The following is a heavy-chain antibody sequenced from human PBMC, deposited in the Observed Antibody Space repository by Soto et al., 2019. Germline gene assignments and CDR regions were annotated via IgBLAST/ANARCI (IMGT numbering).Heavy chain of an antibody. CDR1: GYTLTELS. J-gene: IGHJ3*02. D-gene: IGHD3-22*01. V-gene: IGHV1-24*01. CDR3: ATTLSTYYYDSSGPLVHAFDI. CDR2: FDPEDGET. Sequence: EASVKVSCKVSGYTLTELSMHWVRQAPGKGLEWMGGFDPEDGETIYAQKFQGRVTMTEDTSTDTAYMELSSLRSEDTAVYYCATTLSTYYYDSSGPLVHAFDIWGQGTMVTVSS.